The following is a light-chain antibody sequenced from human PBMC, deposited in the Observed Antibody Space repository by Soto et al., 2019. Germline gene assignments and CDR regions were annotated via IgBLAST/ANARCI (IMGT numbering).Light chain of an antibody. CDR1: QSVSSNN. V-gene: IGKV3-20*01. J-gene: IGKJ3*01. CDR2: GAS. CDR3: QQYATSPTS. Sequence: EIVLTQSPGTLSLSPGERATLSCRASQSVSSNNLAWYQQKPGQAPRLLIYGASRRATGIPDRFSGSGSGTDFTLTTDRLEPEDFAVYSCQQYATSPTSFGPGTKVDIK.